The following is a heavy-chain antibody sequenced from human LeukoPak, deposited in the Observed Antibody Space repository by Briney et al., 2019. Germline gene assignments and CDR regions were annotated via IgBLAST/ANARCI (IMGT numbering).Heavy chain of an antibody. CDR1: GFTFSSYS. D-gene: IGHD1-26*01. Sequence: GGSLRLSCAASGFTFSSYSMNWVRQAPGKGLEWVSYISSSSSTIYYADSVKGRFTISRDNARNSLHLQMNSLGDDDTAVYYCAREQLVGAVWDYWGQGTLVTVSS. CDR3: AREQLVGAVWDY. V-gene: IGHV3-48*02. CDR2: ISSSSSTI. J-gene: IGHJ4*02.